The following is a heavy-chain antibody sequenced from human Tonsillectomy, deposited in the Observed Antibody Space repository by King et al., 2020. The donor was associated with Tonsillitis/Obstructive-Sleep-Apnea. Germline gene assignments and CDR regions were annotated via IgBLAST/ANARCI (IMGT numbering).Heavy chain of an antibody. J-gene: IGHJ2*01. V-gene: IGHV3-49*05. CDR2: IRRQAYGATK. Sequence: VQLVESGGGLVKPGRALRLSCRVSGFDFGGDTMFLFRQAPGKGVEWVGFIRRQAYGATKDYAASVRGRFTISWDDSKSVVYLKMNNLKTEDTAIYYCVRGGYNTPPSGVWYFDLWGRGTLVTVSS. CDR1: GFDFGGDT. D-gene: IGHD5-24*01. CDR3: VRGGYNTPPSGVWYFDL.